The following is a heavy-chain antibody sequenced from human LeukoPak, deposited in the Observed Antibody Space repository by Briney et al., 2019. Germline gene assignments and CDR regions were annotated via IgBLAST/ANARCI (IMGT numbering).Heavy chain of an antibody. J-gene: IGHJ4*02. CDR1: GGTFTSYA. CDR3: ARDQRYCSSSSCPWEPFDY. CDR2: IIPISGTT. V-gene: IGHV1-69*13. D-gene: IGHD2-2*01. Sequence: ASVKVSCKASGGTFTSYAISWVRQAPGQGLEWMGGIIPISGTTNYAQTFQDRVTITADDPPSTVYLELSSLRSEDTAVYYCARDQRYCSSSSCPWEPFDYWGQGTLVTVSS.